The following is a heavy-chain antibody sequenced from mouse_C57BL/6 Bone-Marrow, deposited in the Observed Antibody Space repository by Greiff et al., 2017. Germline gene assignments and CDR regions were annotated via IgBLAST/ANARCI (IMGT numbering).Heavy chain of an antibody. D-gene: IGHD4-1*01. J-gene: IGHJ4*01. CDR3: ARRGGTDAMDY. V-gene: IGHV1-76*01. CDR1: GYTFTDYY. CDR2: IYPGSGNT. Sequence: QVQLQQSGAELVRPGASVKLSCKASGYTFTDYYIHWVKQRPGQGLEWIARIYPGSGNTYYTGKFKGKATLTAEKSSSTAYMQLGSLTSEDSAVYVCARRGGTDAMDYWGQGTSVTVSS.